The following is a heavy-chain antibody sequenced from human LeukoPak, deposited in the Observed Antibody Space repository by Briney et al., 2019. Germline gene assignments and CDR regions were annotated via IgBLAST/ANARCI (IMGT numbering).Heavy chain of an antibody. CDR1: GGSISSSIHY. V-gene: IGHV4-39*07. J-gene: IGHJ5*02. CDR3: ATYTEDYSGPAFAP. CDR2: IHYSGNT. Sequence: SETLSLTCTVSGGSISSSIHYWGWVRQSPRKGLEWIGTIHYSGNTFYNPSLRSRLTISLDTSNNQFSLKLSSVTAADTAVYYCATYTEDYSGPAFAPWGQGTLVIVSS. D-gene: IGHD3-16*01.